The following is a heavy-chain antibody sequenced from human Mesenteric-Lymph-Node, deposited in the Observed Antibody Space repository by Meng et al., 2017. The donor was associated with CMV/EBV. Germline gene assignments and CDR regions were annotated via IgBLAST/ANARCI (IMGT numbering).Heavy chain of an antibody. D-gene: IGHD5-18*01. V-gene: IGHV4-34*01. J-gene: IGHJ5*02. CDR1: GGSFHDHH. Sequence: SLTCAVYGGSFHDHHWSWIRQPPGKGLEWIGEISYSGDNRYNPSLKSRVTISVDTSKNQFSLKLTSVTAADTAVYYCARGQRETWFDPWGQGTLVTVSS. CDR2: ISYSGDN. CDR3: ARGQRETWFDP.